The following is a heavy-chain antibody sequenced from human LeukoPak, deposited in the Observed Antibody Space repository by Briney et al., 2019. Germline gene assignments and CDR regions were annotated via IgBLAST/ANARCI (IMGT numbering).Heavy chain of an antibody. CDR1: GYTFTGYY. D-gene: IGHD1-26*01. Sequence: GASVKVSCKASGYTFTGYYMHWVRQAPGQGLEWMGRINPNSGGTNYAQKFQGRVTMTRDTSISTAYMELSRLRSDDTAVYYCARDRGVGATDFDYWRQGTLVTVSS. CDR3: ARDRGVGATDFDY. CDR2: INPNSGGT. V-gene: IGHV1-2*06. J-gene: IGHJ4*02.